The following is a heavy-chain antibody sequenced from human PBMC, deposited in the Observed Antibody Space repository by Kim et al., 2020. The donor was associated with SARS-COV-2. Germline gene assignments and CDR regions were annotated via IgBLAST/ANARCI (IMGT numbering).Heavy chain of an antibody. CDR1: GFIFHEYT. CDR3: AKEKSRICDY. J-gene: IGHJ4*02. CDR2: ITLDGAST. D-gene: IGHD3-3*02. V-gene: IGHV3-43*01. Sequence: GGSLRLSCAASGFIFHEYTMHWVRQAPGKGLEWVALITLDGASTFYADSVKGRFTISRDNSENSLYMQMNSLTFEDSALSYCAKEKSRICDYWGQGTLVTGAS.